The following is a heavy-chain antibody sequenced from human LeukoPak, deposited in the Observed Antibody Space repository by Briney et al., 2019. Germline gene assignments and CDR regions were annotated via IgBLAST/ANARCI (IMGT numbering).Heavy chain of an antibody. CDR2: IIPIFGTA. J-gene: IGHJ6*03. CDR3: ARGRPIFHYYYYMDV. D-gene: IGHD3-3*01. V-gene: IGHV1-69*05. CDR1: GGTFSSYA. Sequence: SVKVSCKASGGTFSSYAISWVRQAPGQGLEWMGGIIPIFGTANYAQKFQGRVTITTDESTSTAYKELSSLRSEDTAVYYCARGRPIFHYYYYMDVWGKGTTVTVSS.